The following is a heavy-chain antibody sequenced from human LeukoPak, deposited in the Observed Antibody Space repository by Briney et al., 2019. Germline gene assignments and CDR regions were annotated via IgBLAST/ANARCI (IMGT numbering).Heavy chain of an antibody. CDR3: EKYSSSWYAGAWFDP. Sequence: GGSLRLSCAAAGFTFSSYAMSWVRQAPGKGREWVPAISGSGDSTYYSDSVKGRFTISRDNSKNTLYLQMHSLRAEDTAVYYCEKYSSSWYAGAWFDPWGQGTLVTVSS. D-gene: IGHD6-13*01. CDR1: GFTFSSYA. V-gene: IGHV3-23*01. CDR2: ISGSGDST. J-gene: IGHJ5*02.